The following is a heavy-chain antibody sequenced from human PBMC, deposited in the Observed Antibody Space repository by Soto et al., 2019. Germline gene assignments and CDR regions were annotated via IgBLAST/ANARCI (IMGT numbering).Heavy chain of an antibody. D-gene: IGHD3-10*01. V-gene: IGHV1-8*01. CDR3: ARGPYYYGSGSYYYYYYGMDV. CDR2: MNPNSGNT. CDR1: GYTFTSYD. J-gene: IGHJ6*02. Sequence: ASVKVSCKASGYTFTSYDINWVRQATGQGLEWMGWMNPNSGNTGYAQKFQGRVNMTRNTSISTAYMELSSLRSEDTAVYYCARGPYYYGSGSYYYYYYGMDVWGQGTTVTVSS.